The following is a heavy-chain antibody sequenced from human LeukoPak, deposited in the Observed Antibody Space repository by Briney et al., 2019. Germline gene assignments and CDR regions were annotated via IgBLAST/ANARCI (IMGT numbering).Heavy chain of an antibody. CDR1: GFTFSSYS. CDR2: ISSSSSYI. V-gene: IGHV3-21*01. J-gene: IGHJ5*02. Sequence: PGGSLRLSCAASGFTFSSYSMNWVRQAPGKGLEWVSSISSSSSYIYYADSVNGRFTISRDNAKNSLYLQMNSLRAEDTAVYYCARGTTYYYGSGKYNWFDPWGQGTLVTVSS. D-gene: IGHD3-10*01. CDR3: ARGTTYYYGSGKYNWFDP.